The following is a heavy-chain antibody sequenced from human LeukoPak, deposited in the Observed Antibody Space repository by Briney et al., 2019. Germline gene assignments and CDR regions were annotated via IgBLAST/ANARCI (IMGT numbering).Heavy chain of an antibody. CDR2: VSYDENNL. J-gene: IGHJ4*02. Sequence: GGSLRLSCAASGFTFSAYAMHWVRQAPGKGLECVAVVSYDENNLDYADSVKGRFTISRDNSKNTLYLQMNSLRADDTAVYYCASNRETSGSGGYCFDYWGQGTLVTVSS. D-gene: IGHD3-10*01. CDR3: ASNRETSGSGGYCFDY. CDR1: GFTFSAYA. V-gene: IGHV3-30-3*01.